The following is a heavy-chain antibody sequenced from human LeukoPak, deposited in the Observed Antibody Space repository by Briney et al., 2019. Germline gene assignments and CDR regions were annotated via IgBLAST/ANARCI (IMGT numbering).Heavy chain of an antibody. Sequence: PGGSLRLSCAASGFTFSSYSMNWVRQAPGKGLEWVSYISSSSSTIYYADSVKGRFTISRDNSKNTLYLQMNSLRSDDTAVYYCARGKVVPALYYFDYWGQGTLVTVSS. CDR2: ISSSSSTI. V-gene: IGHV3-48*01. CDR3: ARGKVVPALYYFDY. J-gene: IGHJ4*02. D-gene: IGHD2-2*01. CDR1: GFTFSSYS.